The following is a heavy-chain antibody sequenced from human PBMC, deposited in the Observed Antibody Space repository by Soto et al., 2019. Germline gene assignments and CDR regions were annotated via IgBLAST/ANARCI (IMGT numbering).Heavy chain of an antibody. V-gene: IGHV3-30-3*01. CDR2: ISYDGSNT. J-gene: IGHJ4*02. CDR1: GFTFSSYD. CDR3: AKSDFSQFYFDY. Sequence: GGSLRLSCAASGFTFSSYDIHWVRQAPGKGLEWVAVISYDGSNTKYADYVKGRFTISRDNSKNTAYLQMNSLRGEDTAVYYCAKSDFSQFYFDYWGQGALVTVSS.